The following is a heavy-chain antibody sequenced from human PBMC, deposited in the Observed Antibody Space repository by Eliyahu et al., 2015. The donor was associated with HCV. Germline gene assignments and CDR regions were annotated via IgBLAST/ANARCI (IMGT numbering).Heavy chain of an antibody. Sequence: EVQLVESGGTLVQPGGSLRLSCLVSGYTFSRSAMYWVRQAPGKKLEYVSAITHDGAITYYKDSVKGRFTISRDNSRNMLYFQMNTLRPEDTAVYYCAHSSFEKWGQGTLVTVSS. CDR1: GYTFSRSA. J-gene: IGHJ4*02. CDR2: ITHDGAIT. D-gene: IGHD1-26*01. V-gene: IGHV3-64D*06. CDR3: AHSSFEK.